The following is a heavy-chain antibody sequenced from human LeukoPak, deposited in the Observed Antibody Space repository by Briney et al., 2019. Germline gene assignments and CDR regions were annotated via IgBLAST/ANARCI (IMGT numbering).Heavy chain of an antibody. D-gene: IGHD3-10*01. CDR3: ARAAYYYGSGSYYYMDV. CDR1: GYTFTGYY. J-gene: IGHJ6*03. V-gene: IGHV1-2*02. Sequence: ASVKVSCKASGYTFTGYYMHWVRQAPGQGLEWMGWINPNSGDTNYAQKFQGRVTMTRDTSISTAYMELSRLRSDDTAVYYCARAAYYYGSGSYYYMDVWGKGTTVTVSS. CDR2: INPNSGDT.